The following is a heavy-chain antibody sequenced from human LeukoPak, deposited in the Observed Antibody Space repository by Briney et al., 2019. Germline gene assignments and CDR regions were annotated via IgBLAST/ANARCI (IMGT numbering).Heavy chain of an antibody. V-gene: IGHV3-30*03. J-gene: IGHJ4*02. CDR1: GFTFSSYG. Sequence: GRSLRLSCAASGFTFSSYGMHWVRQAPGKGLEWVAVISYDGSNKYYADSVKGRFTISRDNSKNTLYLQMNSLRAEDTAVYYCARAGGCLQLWFPTDFDYWGQGTLVTVSS. CDR2: ISYDGSNK. D-gene: IGHD5-18*01. CDR3: ARAGGCLQLWFPTDFDY.